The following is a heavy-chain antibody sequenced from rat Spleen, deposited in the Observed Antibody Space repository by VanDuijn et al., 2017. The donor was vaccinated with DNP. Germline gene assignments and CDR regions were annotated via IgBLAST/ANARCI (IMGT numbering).Heavy chain of an antibody. Sequence: EVQLVESGGGLVQPGRSMKLSCAASGFTFSSFAMAWVRQTPTKGLEGVASITYDGGNTYYRDSVKGRFTISRDLARSSLYLQMNSVRSEDTSTYYWAKDSGYDGIYYYFDYWGQGVMVTVSS. V-gene: IGHV5-20*01. CDR2: ITYDGGNT. J-gene: IGHJ2*01. D-gene: IGHD1-12*02. CDR1: GFTFSSFA. CDR3: AKDSGYDGIYYYFDY.